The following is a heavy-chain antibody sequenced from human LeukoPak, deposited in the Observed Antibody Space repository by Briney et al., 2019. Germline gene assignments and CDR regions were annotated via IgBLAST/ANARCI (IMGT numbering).Heavy chain of an antibody. CDR3: ARASNGGFDY. CDR2: IGRSGVDT. Sequence: GGSLRLSCAASGFTFSNYAMSWFRQAPGKGLEWVSTIGRSGVDTYYADSVKGRFTISKDSSKNTLQMNSLRAEDTAVYYCARASNGGFDYWGQGTLVTVSS. V-gene: IGHV3-23*01. CDR1: GFTFSNYA. D-gene: IGHD2-8*01. J-gene: IGHJ4*02.